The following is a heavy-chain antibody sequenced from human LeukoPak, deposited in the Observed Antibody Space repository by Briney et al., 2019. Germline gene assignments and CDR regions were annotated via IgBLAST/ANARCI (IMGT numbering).Heavy chain of an antibody. CDR1: GYSISSGYY. D-gene: IGHD2-2*01. CDR2: IYHSGST. J-gene: IGHJ3*02. Sequence: PSETLSLTCAVSGYSISSGYYWGWIRQPPGKGLEWIGSIYHSGSTYYNPSLKSRVTISVDTSKDQFSLKLSSVTAADTAVYYCARLPAAKVPGAFDIWGQGTMVTVSS. CDR3: ARLPAAKVPGAFDI. V-gene: IGHV4-38-2*01.